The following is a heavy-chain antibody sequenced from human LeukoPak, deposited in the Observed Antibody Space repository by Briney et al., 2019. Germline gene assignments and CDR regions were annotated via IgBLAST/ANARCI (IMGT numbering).Heavy chain of an antibody. V-gene: IGHV1-2*02. J-gene: IGHJ4*02. Sequence: ASVKVSCKASGYTFTGYYMHWVRQAPGQGLEWMGWINPNSGGTNYAQKFQGRVTMTRDTSISTAYMELSRLRSDDTAVYYCASMDVVVVAATRIDYWGQGTLVTVSS. D-gene: IGHD2-15*01. CDR3: ASMDVVVVAATRIDY. CDR2: INPNSGGT. CDR1: GYTFTGYY.